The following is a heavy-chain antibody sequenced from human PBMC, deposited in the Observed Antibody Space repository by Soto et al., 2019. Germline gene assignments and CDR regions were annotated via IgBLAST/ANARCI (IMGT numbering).Heavy chain of an antibody. CDR3: ARDVLRYFGWLPNYYYYYGMDV. CDR1: GGTFSSYA. D-gene: IGHD3-9*01. CDR2: IIPIFGTA. J-gene: IGHJ6*02. V-gene: IGHV1-69*01. Sequence: QVQLVQSGAEVKKPGSSVKVSCKASGGTFSSYAISWVRQAPGQGLEWMGGIIPIFGTANYAQKFQGRVTITADESTSTAYMELSSLRSEDTAVYYCARDVLRYFGWLPNYYYYYGMDVWGQGTTVTVSS.